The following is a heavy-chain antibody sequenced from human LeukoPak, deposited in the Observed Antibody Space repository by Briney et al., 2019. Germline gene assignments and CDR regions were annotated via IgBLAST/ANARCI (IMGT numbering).Heavy chain of an antibody. CDR1: GGSISSGDYY. J-gene: IGHJ3*02. V-gene: IGHV4-30-4*01. Sequence: SQTLSLTCTVSGGSISSGDYYWSWIRQPPGKGLEWIGYIYYSGSTYYNPSLKSRVTISVDTSKNQFSLKLSSVTAADTAVYYCASKPGYSSGWYALGAFDIWGQGTMVTVSS. CDR3: ASKPGYSSGWYALGAFDI. CDR2: IYYSGST. D-gene: IGHD6-19*01.